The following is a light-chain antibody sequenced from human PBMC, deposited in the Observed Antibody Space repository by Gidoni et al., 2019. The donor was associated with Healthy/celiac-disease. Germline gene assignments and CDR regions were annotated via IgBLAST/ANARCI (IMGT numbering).Light chain of an antibody. CDR2: DAS. J-gene: IGKJ4*01. V-gene: IGKV1-33*01. Sequence: DIQMTQSPSSLSASVGDRVTITCQASQDISNYLNWYQQKPGKAPKLLIYDASNLETGVPSRFSGSGSGTDLTFTISSLQPEDIATYYCQQDDNLLLTFXGXTKVEIK. CDR3: QQDDNLLLT. CDR1: QDISNY.